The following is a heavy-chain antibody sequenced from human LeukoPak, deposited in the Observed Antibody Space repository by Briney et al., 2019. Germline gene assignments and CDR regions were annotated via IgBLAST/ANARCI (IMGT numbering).Heavy chain of an antibody. CDR1: GGAFSSHS. V-gene: IGHV1-69*13. Sequence: SVKVSCKASGGAFSSHSFNWVRQAPGQGLQWLGGIIPMSSTTKYAQSFQGRVTITADESTRTAFMEPRWPRPEYTVVSQWGSPLRYYDSWSGYPPFDYWGQGTLVTVPS. CDR3: GSPLRYYDSWSGYPPFDY. CDR2: IIPMSSTT. D-gene: IGHD3-3*01. J-gene: IGHJ4*02.